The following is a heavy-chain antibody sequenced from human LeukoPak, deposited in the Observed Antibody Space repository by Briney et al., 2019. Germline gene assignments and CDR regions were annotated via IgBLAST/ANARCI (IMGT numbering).Heavy chain of an antibody. D-gene: IGHD1-7*01. Sequence: AASVKVSCKASGYTFTGYYMHWVRQAPGQGLEWMGWINPNSGGTNYAQKFQGRVTMTRDTSISTVYMELSSLRSEDTAVYYCARSFKTELYFDYWGQGILVTVSS. CDR1: GYTFTGYY. J-gene: IGHJ4*02. CDR2: INPNSGGT. CDR3: ARSFKTELYFDY. V-gene: IGHV1-2*02.